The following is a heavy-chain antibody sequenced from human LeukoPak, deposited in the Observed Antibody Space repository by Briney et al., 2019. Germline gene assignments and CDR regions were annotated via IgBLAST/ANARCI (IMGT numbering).Heavy chain of an antibody. D-gene: IGHD6-13*01. J-gene: IGHJ4*02. V-gene: IGHV3-21*01. CDR1: GFTFSSYA. CDR3: ARGGIAGAGTVSDY. Sequence: GGSLRLSCAASGFTFSSYAMSWVRQAPGKGLEWVSPISSSSSYRYYADSVKGRFTISRDNAKNSLYLQMNSLRAEDTAVYYCARGGIAGAGTVSDYWGQGTLVTVSS. CDR2: ISSSSSYR.